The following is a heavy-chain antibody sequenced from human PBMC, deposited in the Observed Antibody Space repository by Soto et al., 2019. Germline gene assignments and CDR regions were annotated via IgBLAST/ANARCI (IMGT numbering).Heavy chain of an antibody. D-gene: IGHD3-10*01. V-gene: IGHV3-23*01. J-gene: IGHJ6*02. Sequence: GGSLRLSCAASGFTFSSYAMSWVRQAPGKGLEWVSAISGSGGSTYYADSVKGRFTISRDNSKNTLYLQMNSLRAEDTAVYYYARAGGVLWFGVPGYGMDVWGQGTTVTVSS. CDR3: ARAGGVLWFGVPGYGMDV. CDR2: ISGSGGST. CDR1: GFTFSSYA.